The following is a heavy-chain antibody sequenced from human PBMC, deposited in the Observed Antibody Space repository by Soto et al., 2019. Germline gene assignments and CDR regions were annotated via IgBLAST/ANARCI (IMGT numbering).Heavy chain of an antibody. V-gene: IGHV3-23*01. CDR1: GFTFSNYA. CDR2: ISGSGGST. J-gene: IGHJ4*02. CDR3: AKDQGSSWYEIDY. Sequence: EVQLLESGGGLVQPGGYLRLSRAASGFTFSNYAVTWVRQAPGKGLEWVSTISGSGGSTYYADSVKGRLTISRDNSKNTLYLQMNSLRAEDTAVYYCAKDQGSSWYEIDYWGQGTLVTVSS. D-gene: IGHD6-13*01.